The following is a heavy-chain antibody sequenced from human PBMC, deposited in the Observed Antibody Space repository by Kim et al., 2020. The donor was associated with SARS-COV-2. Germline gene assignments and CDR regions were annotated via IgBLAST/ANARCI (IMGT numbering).Heavy chain of an antibody. Sequence: YDGSNKYYADSVKGRFTISRDNSKNTLYLQMNSLRAEDTAVYYCARDLSLWGQGTLVTVSS. CDR2: YDGSNK. J-gene: IGHJ4*02. V-gene: IGHV3-33*05. CDR3: ARDLSL.